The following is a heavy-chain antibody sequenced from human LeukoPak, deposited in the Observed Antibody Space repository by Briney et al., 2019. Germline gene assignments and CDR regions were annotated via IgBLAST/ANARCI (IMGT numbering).Heavy chain of an antibody. CDR3: ASRYGSGSHYFDY. Sequence: SETLSLTCTVPGGSISSSSYYWGWIRQPPGKGLAWIGSMYYSGGTYYNPSLKSRVTISIDTSKNQFSLKLSSVTAADTAVYYCASRYGSGSHYFDYWGQGTLVTVSS. D-gene: IGHD3-10*01. V-gene: IGHV4-39*01. CDR2: MYYSGGT. J-gene: IGHJ4*02. CDR1: GGSISSSSYY.